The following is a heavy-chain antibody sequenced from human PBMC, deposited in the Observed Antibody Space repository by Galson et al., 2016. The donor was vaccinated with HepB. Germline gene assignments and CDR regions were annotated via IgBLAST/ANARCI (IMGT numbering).Heavy chain of an antibody. CDR2: IIPLFGTA. V-gene: IGHV1-69*13. Sequence: SVKVSCKASGGTFNSYDFSWVRQAPGQGLEWMGGIIPLFGTANYAQKFQGRLTITADESTTTVYMDLSSLGSQDTAVYFCARDYYGSGSGLGYWGQGTLVTVSS. CDR1: GGTFNSYD. CDR3: ARDYYGSGSGLGY. J-gene: IGHJ4*02. D-gene: IGHD3-10*01.